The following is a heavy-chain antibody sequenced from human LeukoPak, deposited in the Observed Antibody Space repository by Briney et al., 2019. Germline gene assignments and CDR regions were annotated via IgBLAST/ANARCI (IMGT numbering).Heavy chain of an antibody. J-gene: IGHJ4*02. CDR3: VKAQGSGGGYDFVFDY. CDR1: GFSFSNHW. CDR2: INLDGTDK. D-gene: IGHD5-12*01. Sequence: GGSLRLSCAASGFSFSNHWMSWVRQAPGKGLEWVASINLDGTDKYYVDAVKGRFTISRDNAKNSLFLEMNSLRATDTAVYYCVKAQGSGGGYDFVFDYWGQGILVAVSS. V-gene: IGHV3-7*01.